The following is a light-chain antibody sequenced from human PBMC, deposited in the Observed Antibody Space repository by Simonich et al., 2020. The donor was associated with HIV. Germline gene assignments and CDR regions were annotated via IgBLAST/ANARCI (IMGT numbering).Light chain of an antibody. Sequence: EIVMTQSPATLSVSTGERATLSCRASQGVSSNLAWYQQKPGPSPRLRIYGASTTATGLPARFGGRGSGTEFTLTISSLQSEDFAVYYCQQNNNWWTFGQGTKVEIK. CDR2: GAS. CDR1: QGVSSN. CDR3: QQNNNWWT. V-gene: IGKV3-15*01. J-gene: IGKJ1*01.